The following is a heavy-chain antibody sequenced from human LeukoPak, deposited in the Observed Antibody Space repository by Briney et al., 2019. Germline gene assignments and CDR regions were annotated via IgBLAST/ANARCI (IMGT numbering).Heavy chain of an antibody. D-gene: IGHD3-10*01. CDR2: INHSGST. CDR3: ARLGRLLQWSYFQH. V-gene: IGHV4-34*01. J-gene: IGHJ1*01. Sequence: SETLSLTCAVYGGSFSGYYWSWIRQPPGKGLEWIGEINHSGSTNYNPSLKSRVTISVDTSKNQFSLKLSSVTAADTAVYYCARLGRLLQWSYFQHWGQGTLVTVSS. CDR1: GGSFSGYY.